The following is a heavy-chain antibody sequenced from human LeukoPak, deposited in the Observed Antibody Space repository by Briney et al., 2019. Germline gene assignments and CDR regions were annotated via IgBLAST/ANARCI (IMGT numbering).Heavy chain of an antibody. V-gene: IGHV1-69*13. CDR1: GYTFTSYY. Sequence: SVKVSCKASGYTFTSYYMHWVRQAPGQGLEWMGGIIPIFGTANYAQKFQGRVTITADESTSTAYMELSSLRSEDTAVYYCARAPSLRDCSSTSCYYYYYMDVWGKGTTVTVSS. D-gene: IGHD2-2*01. CDR2: IIPIFGTA. CDR3: ARAPSLRDCSSTSCYYYYYMDV. J-gene: IGHJ6*03.